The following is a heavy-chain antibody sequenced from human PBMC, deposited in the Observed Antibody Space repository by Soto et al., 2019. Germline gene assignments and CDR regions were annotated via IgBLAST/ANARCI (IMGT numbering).Heavy chain of an antibody. J-gene: IGHJ3*02. Sequence: GGSLRLSCAASGFTFSSYAMSWVRQAPGKGLEWVSAISGSGGSTYYADSVKGRFTISRDNSKNTLYLQMNSLRAEDTAVYYCAKDQGGGDSGYDSAFDIWGQGTMVTVSS. CDR1: GFTFSSYA. D-gene: IGHD5-12*01. CDR3: AKDQGGGDSGYDSAFDI. V-gene: IGHV3-23*01. CDR2: ISGSGGST.